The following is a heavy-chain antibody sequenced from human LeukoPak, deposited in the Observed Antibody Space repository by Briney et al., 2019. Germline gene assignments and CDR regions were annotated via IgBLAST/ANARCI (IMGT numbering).Heavy chain of an antibody. CDR3: ARGRYYDICGY. Sequence: GGSLRLSCAASGFTFSSYSMNWVRQAPGQGLEWVSSISSSSSYIYYAHSVKGRFTIPRDKAKNSLYLQMNSLRAEDTAVYYCARGRYYDICGYWGQGTLVTVSS. J-gene: IGHJ4*02. CDR2: ISSSSSYI. V-gene: IGHV3-21*01. D-gene: IGHD3-9*01. CDR1: GFTFSSYS.